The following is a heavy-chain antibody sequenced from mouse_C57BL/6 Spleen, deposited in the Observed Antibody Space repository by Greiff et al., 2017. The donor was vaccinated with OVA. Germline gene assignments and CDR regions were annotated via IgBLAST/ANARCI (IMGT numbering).Heavy chain of an antibody. CDR3: ARADYDRGPWFAY. V-gene: IGHV1-59*01. Sequence: QVQLQQSGAELVRPGTSVKVSCKASGYAFTNYLIEWVKQRPGQGLEWIGEIDPYDSYTNYNQKFKGKSTLTVDKSSSTAYMQLSSLTSEDSAVYYCARADYDRGPWFAYWGQGTLVTVSA. J-gene: IGHJ3*01. CDR1: GYAFTNYL. D-gene: IGHD2-4*01. CDR2: IDPYDSYT.